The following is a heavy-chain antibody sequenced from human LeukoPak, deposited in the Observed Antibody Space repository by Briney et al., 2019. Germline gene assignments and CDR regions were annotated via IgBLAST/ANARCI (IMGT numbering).Heavy chain of an antibody. J-gene: IGHJ4*02. Sequence: GGSLRLSCAASGFTFSSYAMHWVRQAPGKGLEWVAVISYDGSNKYYADSVKGRFTIFRDNSKNTLYLQMNSLRAEDTAVYYCASDSYGRGDYFDYWGQGTLVTVSS. V-gene: IGHV3-30*04. CDR2: ISYDGSNK. CDR1: GFTFSSYA. CDR3: ASDSYGRGDYFDY. D-gene: IGHD5-18*01.